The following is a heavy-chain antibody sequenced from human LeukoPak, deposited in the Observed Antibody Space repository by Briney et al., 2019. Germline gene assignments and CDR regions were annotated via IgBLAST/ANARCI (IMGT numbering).Heavy chain of an antibody. CDR1: GYTFTSYG. CDR3: ARCIAAAGTYNYYYGMDV. J-gene: IGHJ6*02. V-gene: IGHV1-69*13. CDR2: IIPIFGTA. D-gene: IGHD6-13*01. Sequence: SVKVSCKASGYTFTSYGISWVRQAPGQGLEWMGGIIPIFGTANYAQKFQGRVTITADESTSTAYMELSSPRSEDTAVYYCARCIAAAGTYNYYYGMDVWGQGTTVTVSS.